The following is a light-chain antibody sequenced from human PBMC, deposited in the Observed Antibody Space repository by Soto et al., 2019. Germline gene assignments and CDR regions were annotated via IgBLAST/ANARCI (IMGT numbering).Light chain of an antibody. CDR2: DAY. Sequence: EIVLKQSPSTLSLSPGERATLSCRASQSVSSYLAWYQQKPGQAPRLLIYDAYNRATGIPPRFSGSGSGTDFTLTISSLEPEESAVYYCQQRHMWPITVGQGTRLEIK. CDR1: QSVSSY. J-gene: IGKJ5*01. CDR3: QQRHMWPIT. V-gene: IGKV3-11*01.